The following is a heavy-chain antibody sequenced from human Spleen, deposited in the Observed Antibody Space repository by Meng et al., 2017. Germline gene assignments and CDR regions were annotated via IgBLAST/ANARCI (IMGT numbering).Heavy chain of an antibody. Sequence: GESLKISCAASGFTFSSYAMNWVRQAPGKGLEWVSTMSGSGGSTYYADSVKGRFTISRDNSKNTLFLQMNSLRVEDTAVYYCAKGLVPPCRGANCYHFDSWGRGTLVTVSS. CDR1: GFTFSSYA. D-gene: IGHD2-15*01. CDR2: MSGSGGST. V-gene: IGHV3-23*01. CDR3: AKGLVPPCRGANCYHFDS. J-gene: IGHJ4*01.